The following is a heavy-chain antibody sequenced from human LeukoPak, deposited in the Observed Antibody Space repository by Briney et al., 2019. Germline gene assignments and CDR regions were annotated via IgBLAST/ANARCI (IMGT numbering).Heavy chain of an antibody. J-gene: IGHJ5*02. Sequence: GGSLRLACAASGFTFSSYSMNWVRQAPSKGLEWVAFIRYDGSNKSYADSVKGRFTISRDNSKNTLYLQMNSLRAEDMVVYYCARARKSGGITMIRGVKDRGWFDPWGQGTLVTVSS. D-gene: IGHD3-10*01. CDR1: GFTFSSYS. CDR2: IRYDGSNK. V-gene: IGHV3-30*02. CDR3: ARARKSGGITMIRGVKDRGWFDP.